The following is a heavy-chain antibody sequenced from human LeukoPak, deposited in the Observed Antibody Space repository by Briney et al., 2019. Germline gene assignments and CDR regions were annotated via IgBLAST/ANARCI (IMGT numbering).Heavy chain of an antibody. Sequence: GGSLRLSCAASGFTVSNNYMNWVRQAPGKGLEWVSVIYSGGSTYYGDSVKGRFTISRDNSKNMVYLQMNSLRAEDTAVYYCATETGGHDAFDIWGQGTMVTVSS. V-gene: IGHV3-53*01. CDR1: GFTVSNNY. J-gene: IGHJ3*02. D-gene: IGHD7-27*01. CDR3: ATETGGHDAFDI. CDR2: IYSGGST.